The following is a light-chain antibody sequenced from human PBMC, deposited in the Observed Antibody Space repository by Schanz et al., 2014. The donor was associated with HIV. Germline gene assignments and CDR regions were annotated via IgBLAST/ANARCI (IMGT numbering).Light chain of an antibody. Sequence: QSALTQPPSASGSPGQSVTISCTGTTSDIGNHDFVSWYQQHPGKAPKLMIYDVTKRPSGVPARFSGSKSGNTASLTVSGLQADDEADYYCSSYTSSSTLVFGTGTKLTVL. V-gene: IGLV2-8*01. CDR3: SSYTSSSTLV. J-gene: IGLJ1*01. CDR2: DVT. CDR1: TSDIGNHDF.